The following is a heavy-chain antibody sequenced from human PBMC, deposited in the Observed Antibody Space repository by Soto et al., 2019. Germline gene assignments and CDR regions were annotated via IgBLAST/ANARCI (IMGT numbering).Heavy chain of an antibody. D-gene: IGHD5-18*01. J-gene: IGHJ4*02. CDR1: GFTFSSYS. V-gene: IGHV3-48*01. Sequence: EVQLVESGGGLVQPGGSLRLSCAASGFTFSSYSMHWVRQAPGKGLEWVSYISSSSSTIYYADSVKGRFTISRDNAKNSLYLQMNSLRAEDTAVYYCARDSGYSYGPLDYWGQGTLVTVSS. CDR2: ISSSSSTI. CDR3: ARDSGYSYGPLDY.